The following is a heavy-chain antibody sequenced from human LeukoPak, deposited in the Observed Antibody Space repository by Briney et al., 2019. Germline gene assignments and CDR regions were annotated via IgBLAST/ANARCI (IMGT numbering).Heavy chain of an antibody. Sequence: GASVKVSCKASGYTFTGYYMHWVRQAPGQGLEWMGWINPNSGGTNYAQKFQGWVTMTRDTSISTAYMELSRLRSDDTAVYYCARAIQLWRGVDYWGQGTLVTVSS. CDR1: GYTFTGYY. CDR2: INPNSGGT. CDR3: ARAIQLWRGVDY. D-gene: IGHD5-18*01. V-gene: IGHV1-2*04. J-gene: IGHJ4*02.